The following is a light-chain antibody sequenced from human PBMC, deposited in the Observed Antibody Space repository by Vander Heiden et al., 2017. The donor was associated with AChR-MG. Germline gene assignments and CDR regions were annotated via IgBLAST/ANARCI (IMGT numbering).Light chain of an antibody. CDR2: AAS. V-gene: IGKV1-39*01. J-gene: IGKJ4*01. CDR3: HQSYRAPDT. CDR1: QRISSY. Sequence: DIQMTQSPSSLSASVGDRVSITCRASQRISSYLSWYQQKPGKAPKLLISAASSLESGVPSRFSGSGVGKDFSLTISSLQPEDFATYYCHQSYRAPDTFGGGTKVEI.